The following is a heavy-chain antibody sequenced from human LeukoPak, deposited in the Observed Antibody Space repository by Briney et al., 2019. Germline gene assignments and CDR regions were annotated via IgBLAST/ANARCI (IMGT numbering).Heavy chain of an antibody. V-gene: IGHV3-23*01. D-gene: IGHD1-1*01. Sequence: PGWSLRLSCAVSGFTFSNYAMSWFRQAPGKGLEGVSAISRRCGSTYYADSLKGRFTISRNNSKTKLYLQMNSLRAEDTAIYYCAKDLSTWNDAPYWGEGTLVTVSS. CDR2: ISRRCGST. J-gene: IGHJ4*02. CDR1: GFTFSNYA. CDR3: AKDLSTWNDAPY.